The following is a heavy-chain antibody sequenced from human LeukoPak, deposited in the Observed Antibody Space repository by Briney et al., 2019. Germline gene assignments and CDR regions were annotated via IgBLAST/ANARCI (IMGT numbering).Heavy chain of an antibody. J-gene: IGHJ4*02. CDR3: ATLPDRIVGATTLDY. CDR2: IIPILGIA. Sequence: GSSVKVSCKASGGTFSSYAISWVRQAPGQGLEWMGRIIPILGIANYAQKFQGRVTITADKSTSTAYMELSSLRSEDTAVYYCATLPDRIVGATTLDYWGQGTLVTVSS. V-gene: IGHV1-69*04. D-gene: IGHD1-26*01. CDR1: GGTFSSYA.